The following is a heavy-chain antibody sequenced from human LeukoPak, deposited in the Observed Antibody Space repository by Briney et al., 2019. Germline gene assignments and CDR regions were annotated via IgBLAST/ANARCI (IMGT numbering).Heavy chain of an antibody. J-gene: IGHJ4*02. Sequence: GGSLRLSCAASGFIFSDYYMTWIRQAPGKGLEWISHIGSSGCTIYYADSMKGRFTISRDNTKKSLYLQMNSLRAEDTAVYYCARALWLGEGFFDYWGQGTPVTVSS. CDR1: GFIFSDYY. D-gene: IGHD3-10*01. CDR3: ARALWLGEGFFDY. CDR2: IGSSGCTI. V-gene: IGHV3-11*04.